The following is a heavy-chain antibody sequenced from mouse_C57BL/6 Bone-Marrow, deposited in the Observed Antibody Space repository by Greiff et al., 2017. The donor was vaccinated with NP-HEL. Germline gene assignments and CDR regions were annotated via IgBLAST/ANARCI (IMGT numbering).Heavy chain of an antibody. J-gene: IGHJ3*01. Sequence: VQLKESGPGLVKPSQSLSLTCSVTGYSITSGYYWNWIRQFPGNKLEWMGYISYDGSNNYNPSLKNRISITRDTSKNQFFLKLNSVTTEDTATYYCAIYYDYDNIAYWGQGTLVTVSA. CDR1: GYSITSGYY. V-gene: IGHV3-6*01. D-gene: IGHD2-4*01. CDR2: ISYDGSN. CDR3: AIYYDYDNIAY.